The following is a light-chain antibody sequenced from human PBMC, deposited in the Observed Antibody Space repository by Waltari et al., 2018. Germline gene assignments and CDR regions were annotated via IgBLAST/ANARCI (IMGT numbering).Light chain of an antibody. V-gene: IGKV1-39*01. CDR3: QQSYTTPRS. J-gene: IGKJ4*01. CDR1: QNIRTY. CDR2: AAS. Sequence: LQITQSPTPLSASVGDRVTISCRASQNIRTYLNWYQQKSGKAPKVLIYAASTLLSGVPSRFSGSGSGTDFTLTITSLQPEDFGTYYCQQSYTTPRSFGGGTKVEVK.